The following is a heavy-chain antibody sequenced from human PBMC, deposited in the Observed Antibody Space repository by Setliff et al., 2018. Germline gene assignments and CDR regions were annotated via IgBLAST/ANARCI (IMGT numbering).Heavy chain of an antibody. CDR1: GGYISSGGYY. Sequence: SETLSLTCTVSGGYISSGGYYWSWIRQHPGKGLEWIGYIYYSGSTYYNPSLKSRVTISVDTSKNQFSLKLSSVTAADTAVYYCAREGLTIFGVVIRRNYFDYWGQGTLVTVSS. CDR2: IYYSGST. CDR3: AREGLTIFGVVIRRNYFDY. J-gene: IGHJ4*02. D-gene: IGHD3-3*01. V-gene: IGHV4-31*03.